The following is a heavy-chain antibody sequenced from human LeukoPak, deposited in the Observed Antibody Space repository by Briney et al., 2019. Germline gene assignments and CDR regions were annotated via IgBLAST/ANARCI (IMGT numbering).Heavy chain of an antibody. D-gene: IGHD2-21*02. CDR3: AKEPASVVTAIPPDY. Sequence: GGSLRLSCAASGFTFSDSAMHWVRQAPGKGLEWVSAISGSGGSTYYADSVKGRFTISRDNSKNTLYLQMNSLRAEDTAVYYCAKEPASVVTAIPPDYWGQGTLVTVSS. CDR1: GFTFSDSA. CDR2: ISGSGGST. V-gene: IGHV3-23*01. J-gene: IGHJ4*02.